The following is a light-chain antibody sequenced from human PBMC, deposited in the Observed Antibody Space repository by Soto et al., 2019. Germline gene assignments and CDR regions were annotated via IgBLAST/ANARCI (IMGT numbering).Light chain of an antibody. V-gene: IGLV1-44*01. J-gene: IGLJ1*01. Sequence: QSVLTQPPSASGTPGQRVTISCSGSSSNIGSNTVNWYQQLPGTAPKLLIYGDNNRPSGVPDRFSGSKSGTSASLAITGLQAEDEADYYCQSYDTRLSAHVFGTGTKLTVL. CDR1: SSNIGSNT. CDR3: QSYDTRLSAHV. CDR2: GDN.